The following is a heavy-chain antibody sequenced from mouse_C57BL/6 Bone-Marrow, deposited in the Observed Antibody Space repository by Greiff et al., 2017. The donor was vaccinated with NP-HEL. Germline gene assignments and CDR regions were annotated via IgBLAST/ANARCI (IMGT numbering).Heavy chain of an antibody. CDR2: IDPSDSYT. CDR3: ARDYGSIYWYFDV. CDR1: GYTFTSYW. D-gene: IGHD1-1*01. V-gene: IGHV1-69*01. J-gene: IGHJ1*03. Sequence: VQLQQPGAELVMPGASVKLSCKASGYTFTSYWMHWVKQRPGQGLEWIGEIDPSDSYTNYNQKFKGKSTLTVDKSSSTAYMQLSSLPSEDSAVYYCARDYGSIYWYFDVWGTGNTVTVSS.